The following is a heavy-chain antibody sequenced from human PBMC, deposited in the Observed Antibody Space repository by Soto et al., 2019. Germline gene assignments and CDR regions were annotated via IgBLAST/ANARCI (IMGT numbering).Heavy chain of an antibody. J-gene: IGHJ6*03. V-gene: IGHV4-39*01. Sequence: SETLSLTCTVSGGSISSSSYYWGWIRQPPGKGLEWIGSIYYSGSTYYNPSLKSRVTISVDTSKNQFSLKLSSVTAADTAVYYCARFGRVQLERRFNYYYYYMDVWGKGTTVTVSS. CDR3: ARFGRVQLERRFNYYYYYMDV. CDR2: IYYSGST. D-gene: IGHD1-1*01. CDR1: GGSISSSSYY.